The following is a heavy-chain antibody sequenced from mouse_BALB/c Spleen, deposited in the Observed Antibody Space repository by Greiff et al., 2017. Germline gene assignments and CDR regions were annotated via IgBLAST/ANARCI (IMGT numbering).Heavy chain of an antibody. V-gene: IGHV1-69*02. J-gene: IGHJ4*01. CDR3: ARRGRRADYYAMDY. Sequence: QVQLQQPGAELVKPGASVKLSCKASGYTFTSYWMHWVKQRPGQGLEWIGEIDPSDSYTNYNQKFKGKATLTVDKSSSTAYMQLSSLTSEDSAVYYCARRGRRADYYAMDYWGQGTSVTVSS. D-gene: IGHD3-1*01. CDR2: IDPSDSYT. CDR1: GYTFTSYW.